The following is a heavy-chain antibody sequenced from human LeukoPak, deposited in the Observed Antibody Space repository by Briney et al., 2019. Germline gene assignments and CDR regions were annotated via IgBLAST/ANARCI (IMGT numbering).Heavy chain of an antibody. CDR2: INTGKGNT. CDR1: GYTFTDYA. Sequence: ASVNVSCKASGYTFTDYAMHWVRQAPGERLEWMGWINTGKGNTKYSQKFQGRVTITMDTSASTAYMELSSLRSEDTAVYYCARDHVVGLALFDPWGQGTLVTVSS. D-gene: IGHD2-15*01. J-gene: IGHJ5*02. CDR3: ARDHVVGLALFDP. V-gene: IGHV1-3*04.